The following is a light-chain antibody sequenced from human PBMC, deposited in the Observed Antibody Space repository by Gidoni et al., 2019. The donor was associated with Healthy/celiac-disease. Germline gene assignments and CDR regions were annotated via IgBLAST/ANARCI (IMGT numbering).Light chain of an antibody. J-gene: IGKJ4*01. CDR2: DAS. V-gene: IGKV3-11*01. CDR1: QSVSSY. CDR3: QQRSNWPPLT. Sequence: EIVLTQSPATLSLSPGERATLSCRASQSVSSYLAWYQQKPGQAPRLLIYDASNWATGTPARFSGSGSGTDFTLTISSLEPEDVAVYYCQQRSNWPPLTFGGGTKVEIK.